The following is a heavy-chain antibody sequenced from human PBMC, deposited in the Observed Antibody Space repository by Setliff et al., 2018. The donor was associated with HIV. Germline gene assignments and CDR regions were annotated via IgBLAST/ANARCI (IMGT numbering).Heavy chain of an antibody. V-gene: IGHV4-34*01. CDR2: INHSGST. CDR1: GGSFSGYY. Sequence: SETLSLTCAVYGGSFSGYYWSWIRQPPGKGLEWIGEINHSGSTNYNPSLKSRVTILGDTSKNQFSLKLSSVTAADTAVYYCARRAGSDYFTRFDYWGQGTLVTVPQ. D-gene: IGHD3-10*01. J-gene: IGHJ4*02. CDR3: ARRAGSDYFTRFDY.